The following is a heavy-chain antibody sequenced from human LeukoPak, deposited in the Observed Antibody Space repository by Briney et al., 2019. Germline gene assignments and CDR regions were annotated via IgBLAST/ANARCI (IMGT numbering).Heavy chain of an antibody. V-gene: IGHV3-21*01. J-gene: IGHJ4*02. Sequence: PGGSLRLSCAASGFTFSSHSMTWVRQAPGKGLEWVSSISSSSNYIYYADSVKGRFTISRDNAKNSLYLQANSLRAEDTAVYYCARDQGFWVYWGQGTLVTVSS. CDR1: GFTFSSHS. D-gene: IGHD3-3*01. CDR3: ARDQGFWVY. CDR2: ISSSSNYI.